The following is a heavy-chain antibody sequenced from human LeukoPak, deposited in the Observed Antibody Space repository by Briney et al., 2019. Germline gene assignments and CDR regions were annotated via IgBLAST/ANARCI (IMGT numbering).Heavy chain of an antibody. CDR2: LNPGPGGT. J-gene: IGHJ4*02. V-gene: IGHV1-2*02. D-gene: IGHD3-10*01. Sequence: ASVKVSCKTSGYTFIAYYLHWVRQAPGQGLEWMGWLNPGPGGTLYAPKFQGRVTMTRDMSMTTAYLELTDLRSDDTAVYYCASSGYYYGSGRGYWGQGTLVTVSS. CDR1: GYTFIAYY. CDR3: ASSGYYYGSGRGY.